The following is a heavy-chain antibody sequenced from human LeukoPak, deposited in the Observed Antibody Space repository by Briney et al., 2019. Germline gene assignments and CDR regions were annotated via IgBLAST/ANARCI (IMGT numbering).Heavy chain of an antibody. CDR3: ATDVNVVVPAADSPWNYFDY. D-gene: IGHD2-2*01. V-gene: IGHV1-24*01. CDR1: GYTLTELS. Sequence: ASVKVSCKVSGYTLTELSMHWVRQAPGKGLEWMGGFDPEDGETIYAQKFQGRVTMTEDTSTDTAYMELSSLRSEDTAVYYCATDVNVVVPAADSPWNYFDYWGQGTLVTVSS. CDR2: FDPEDGET. J-gene: IGHJ4*02.